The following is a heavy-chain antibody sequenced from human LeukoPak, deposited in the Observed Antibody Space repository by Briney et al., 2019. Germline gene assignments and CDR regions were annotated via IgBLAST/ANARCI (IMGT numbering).Heavy chain of an antibody. Sequence: GRSLRLSCEASGFTFSAYNLHWVRQAPGKGLEWVAVISNDGNNKYYADSVKGRFTVSRDNSKNTLYLQMNTLKPEDTAVFYCARGRLGVSGAFDIWGQGTLVTVSS. V-gene: IGHV3-30*03. CDR3: ARGRLGVSGAFDI. CDR2: ISNDGNNK. CDR1: GFTFSAYN. J-gene: IGHJ3*02. D-gene: IGHD3-10*01.